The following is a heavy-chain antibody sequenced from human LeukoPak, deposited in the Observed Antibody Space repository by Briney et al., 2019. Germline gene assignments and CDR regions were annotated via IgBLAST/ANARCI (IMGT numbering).Heavy chain of an antibody. D-gene: IGHD3-22*01. CDR3: ARDLLYYYDSSGDAFDI. V-gene: IGHV4-30-4*08. CDR1: GGSISSGDYY. Sequence: SETLSLTCTVSGGSISSGDYYWSWIRQPPGKGLEWIGYIYYSGSTYYNPSLKSRVTLSVDTSKNQFSLKLSSVTAADTAVYYCARDLLYYYDSSGDAFDIWGQGTMVTVSS. CDR2: IYYSGST. J-gene: IGHJ3*02.